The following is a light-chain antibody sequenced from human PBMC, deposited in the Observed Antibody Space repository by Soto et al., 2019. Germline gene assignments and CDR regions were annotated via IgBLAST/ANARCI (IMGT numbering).Light chain of an antibody. CDR3: QQSYTTPVYT. CDR2: VAS. Sequence: DIQMTQSPSSLSASVGDRVTITCRASQSIDTHLVWYQQKPATAPKILIYVASSLESGVPSRFSGSGFGTDFTLTINNLQPEDFATYYCQQSYTTPVYTFGQGTKLEIK. CDR1: QSIDTH. J-gene: IGKJ2*01. V-gene: IGKV1-39*01.